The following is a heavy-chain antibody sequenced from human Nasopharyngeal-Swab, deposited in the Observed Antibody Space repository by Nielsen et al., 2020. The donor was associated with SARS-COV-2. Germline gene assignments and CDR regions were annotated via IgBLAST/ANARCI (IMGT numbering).Heavy chain of an antibody. CDR1: GFTFSSYS. V-gene: IGHV3-48*04. CDR2: ISSSSSTI. CDR3: ATSSSGVIDGPLDY. D-gene: IGHD6-19*01. Sequence: GESLKISCAASGFTFSSYSMNWVRQAPGKGLEWVSYISSSSSTIYYADSVKGRFTISRDNAKNSLYLLMNSLRAEDTAVYYCATSSSGVIDGPLDYWGQGTLVTVSS. J-gene: IGHJ4*02.